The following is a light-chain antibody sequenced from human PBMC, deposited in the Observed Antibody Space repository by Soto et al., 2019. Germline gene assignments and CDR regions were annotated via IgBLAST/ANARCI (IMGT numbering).Light chain of an antibody. J-gene: IGKJ1*01. CDR3: QQYKDWPPRT. V-gene: IGKV3-15*01. CDR1: QSVNSN. Sequence: EIVMTQSPATLSVSPGERATLSCRASQSVNSNLAWYQQKPGQTPRLLIYGASTRATGIPARFSGSGSRTEFSLTISSLQSEDFAVYYCQQYKDWPPRTFGQGTKVEIK. CDR2: GAS.